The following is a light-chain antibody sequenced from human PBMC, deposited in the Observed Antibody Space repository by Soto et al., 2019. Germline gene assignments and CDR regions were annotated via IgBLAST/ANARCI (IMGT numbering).Light chain of an antibody. V-gene: IGKV3-20*01. Sequence: EIVLTQSPGTLSLSPGERATLSCRASQSVTSSYLAWYQQKPGQAPRLLIYGASSRAAGIPDRFSGSGSGTDFTLTISSLEPEDFAVYYCQQYGSSPYTFGQGPKLEIK. CDR3: QQYGSSPYT. CDR2: GAS. J-gene: IGKJ2*01. CDR1: QSVTSSY.